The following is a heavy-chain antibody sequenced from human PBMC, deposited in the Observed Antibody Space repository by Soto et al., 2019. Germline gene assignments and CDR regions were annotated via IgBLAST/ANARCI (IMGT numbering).Heavy chain of an antibody. CDR1: GFTLTSYA. CDR3: AIANRITMIVVVMPEPDY. D-gene: IGHD3-22*01. J-gene: IGHJ4*02. V-gene: IGHV3-23*01. Sequence: PGGSLRLSCAASGFTLTSYAMSWVRQAPGKGLEWVSAISGSGGGTYYADSVKGRFTISRDNSKNTLYLQMNSLRAEDTAVYYCAIANRITMIVVVMPEPDYWGQGTLVTVSS. CDR2: ISGSGGGT.